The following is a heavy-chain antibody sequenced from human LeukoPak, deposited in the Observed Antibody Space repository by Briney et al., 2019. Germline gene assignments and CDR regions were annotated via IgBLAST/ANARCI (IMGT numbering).Heavy chain of an antibody. CDR1: GDSINNYY. J-gene: IGHJ6*03. CDR2: IYSTGST. Sequence: SETLSLTCTVSGDSINNYYWTWIRQPPGKGLEWIGYIYSTGSTSYNPSLKSRVSISLDTSKNQFSLKLSSVTAADTAVYYCARGAAFYGRYYYYYMDVWGKGTTVTVSS. CDR3: ARGAAFYGRYYYYYMDV. D-gene: IGHD4-17*01. V-gene: IGHV4-59*01.